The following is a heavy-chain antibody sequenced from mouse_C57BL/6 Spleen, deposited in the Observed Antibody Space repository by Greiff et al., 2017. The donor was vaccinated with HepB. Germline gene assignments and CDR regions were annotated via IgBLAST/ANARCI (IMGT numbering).Heavy chain of an antibody. Sequence: EVQLQQSGPELVKPGASVKMSCKASGYTFTDYNMHWVKQSHGKSLEWIGYINPNNGGTSYNQKFKGKATLTVNKSSSTAYMELRSLTSEDSAVYYCARERPYGNYVYYFDYWGQGTTLTVSS. CDR3: ARERPYGNYVYYFDY. J-gene: IGHJ2*01. D-gene: IGHD2-1*01. CDR2: INPNNGGT. V-gene: IGHV1-22*01. CDR1: GYTFTDYN.